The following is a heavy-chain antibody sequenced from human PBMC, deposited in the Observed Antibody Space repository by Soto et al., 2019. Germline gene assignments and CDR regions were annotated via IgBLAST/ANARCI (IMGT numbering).Heavy chain of an antibody. D-gene: IGHD3-16*01. J-gene: IGHJ4*02. CDR2: INVGNGDT. CDR1: GYTFARST. V-gene: IGHV1-3*01. Sequence: QVQLLQSGAELTKPGASVKVSCKASGYTFARSTMQCVRQAPGQRLEWMGWINVGNGDTQFSQNFQGRVTFTRDTSASTAYMEVIRLRSEDTAVYYCAPIWSLGRSLHHWGQGTLVTVSS. CDR3: APIWSLGRSLHH.